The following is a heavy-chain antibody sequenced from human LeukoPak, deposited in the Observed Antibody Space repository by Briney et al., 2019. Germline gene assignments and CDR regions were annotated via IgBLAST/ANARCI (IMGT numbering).Heavy chain of an antibody. CDR1: GFTFSSYG. Sequence: PGRSLRLSCAASGFTFSSYGMHWVRQAPGKGLEWVAVISYDGSNKYYADSVKGRFTISRDNAKNSLYLQMSSLRAEDTAVYYCARGNHYFDYWGQGTLVTVSS. CDR3: ARGNHYFDY. CDR2: ISYDGSNK. V-gene: IGHV3-30*03. D-gene: IGHD1-14*01. J-gene: IGHJ4*02.